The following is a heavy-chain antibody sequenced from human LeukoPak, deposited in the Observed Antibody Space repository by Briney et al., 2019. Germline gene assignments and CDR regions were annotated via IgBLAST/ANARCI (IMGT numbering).Heavy chain of an antibody. V-gene: IGHV3-48*01. D-gene: IGHD3-3*01. CDR1: GFSFSSYN. CDR2: MSARSGTR. Sequence: GGSLRLSCAASGFSFSSYNMNWVRQAPGKGLEWLSYMSARSGTRYYADSVEGRFTISRDNAKNSLYLQMNSLRAEDTAVYYCARDEGFWSGSNYYRNHWFDPWGQGTLVTVSS. CDR3: ARDEGFWSGSNYYRNHWFDP. J-gene: IGHJ5*02.